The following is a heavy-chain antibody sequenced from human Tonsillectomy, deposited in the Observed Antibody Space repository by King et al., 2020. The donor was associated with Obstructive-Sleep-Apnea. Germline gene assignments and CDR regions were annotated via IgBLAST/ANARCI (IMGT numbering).Heavy chain of an antibody. CDR1: GFTFSSYW. CDR3: ARDRTAAGAFSFYYYHGMDV. CDR2: IDRDGSGK. Sequence: VQLVESGGGLVQPGGSLRLACAASGFTFSSYWMHWVRQAPGKGLVWVSRIDRDGSGKDYADSGKGRFTISRDNAKNTLYLQMNSLRAGDTAVYYCARDRTAAGAFSFYYYHGMDVWGQGTTVTVSS. D-gene: IGHD6-13*01. V-gene: IGHV3-74*01. J-gene: IGHJ6*02.